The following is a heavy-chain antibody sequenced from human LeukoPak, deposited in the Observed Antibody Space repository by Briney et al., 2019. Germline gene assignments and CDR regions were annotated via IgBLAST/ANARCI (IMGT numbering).Heavy chain of an antibody. CDR2: ISDSGGST. V-gene: IGHV3-23*01. Sequence: GGSLRLSCAASGFTFSNYDMSWVRQAPGKGLEWVSSISDSGGSTYYADSVKGRFTISRDTSKNTLYLQMTNLRAADTAVYYCAKDLSRAVAADWFDPWDQGSLVTVSS. CDR3: AKDLSRAVAADWFDP. D-gene: IGHD6-19*01. J-gene: IGHJ5*02. CDR1: GFTFSNYD.